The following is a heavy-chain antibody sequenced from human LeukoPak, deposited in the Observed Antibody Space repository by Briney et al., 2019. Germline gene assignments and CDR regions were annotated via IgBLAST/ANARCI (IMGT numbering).Heavy chain of an antibody. Sequence: PGGSLRLSCAASGLTFSSYSMNWVRQAPGKGLEWVSSISGSSSYIYYADSVKGRFTISRDNAKNSLYLQMNSLRAEDTAVYYCARDLGLYCSSTSCYPGWGQGTLVTVSS. CDR2: ISGSSSYI. V-gene: IGHV3-21*01. J-gene: IGHJ4*02. CDR3: ARDLGLYCSSTSCYPG. D-gene: IGHD2-2*01. CDR1: GLTFSSYS.